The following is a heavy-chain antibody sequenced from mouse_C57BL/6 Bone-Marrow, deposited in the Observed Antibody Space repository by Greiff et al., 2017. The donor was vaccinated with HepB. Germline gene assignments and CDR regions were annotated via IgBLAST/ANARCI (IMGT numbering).Heavy chain of an antibody. Sequence: VQLKESGTVLARPGASVKMSCKTSGYTFTSYWMHWVKQSPEQGLEWIGAIYPGNSDTSYNQKFKGKAKLTAVTSASTAYMELSSLTNEDSAVYYCTIHYGSSYVWFAYWGQGTLVTVSA. V-gene: IGHV1-5*01. CDR1: GYTFTSYW. CDR2: IYPGNSDT. D-gene: IGHD1-1*01. CDR3: TIHYGSSYVWFAY. J-gene: IGHJ3*01.